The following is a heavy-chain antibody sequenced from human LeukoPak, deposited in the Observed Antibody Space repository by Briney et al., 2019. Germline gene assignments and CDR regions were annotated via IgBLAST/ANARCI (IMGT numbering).Heavy chain of an antibody. J-gene: IGHJ4*02. V-gene: IGHV3-7*01. Sequence: PGQSLSLSCAASGFTLSSYWMSCVRHAPEKGLEWVANIQQDGSEKYCVDSVKGRFTISRDNAKNSLYLPTNSLRAEDTSVYYCARDPITVAGTSRCDYWGQGTLVTVSS. CDR1: GFTLSSYW. D-gene: IGHD6-19*01. CDR3: ARDPITVAGTSRCDY. CDR2: IQQDGSEK.